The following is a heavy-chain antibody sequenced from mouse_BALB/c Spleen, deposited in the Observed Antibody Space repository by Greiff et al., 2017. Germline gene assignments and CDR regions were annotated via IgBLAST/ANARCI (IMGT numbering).Heavy chain of an antibody. V-gene: IGHV5-2*01. D-gene: IGHD2-12*01. CDR1: EYEFPSHD. CDR3: ARHGSYDGGYAMDY. J-gene: IGHJ4*01. Sequence: EVKLMESGGGFVQPGESLKLSCESNEYEFPSHDMSWVRKTPEKRLELVAAINSDGGSTYYPDTMERRFIISRDNTKKTLYLQMSSLRSEDTALYYCARHGSYDGGYAMDYWGQGTSVTVSS. CDR2: INSDGGST.